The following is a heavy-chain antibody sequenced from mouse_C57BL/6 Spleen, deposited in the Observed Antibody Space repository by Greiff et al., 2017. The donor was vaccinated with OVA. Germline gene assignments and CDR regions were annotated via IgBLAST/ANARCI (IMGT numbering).Heavy chain of an antibody. CDR3: ARAVYDGYYLYAMDY. CDR1: GYAFSSSW. CDR2: IYPGDGDT. Sequence: QVQLQQSGPELVKPGASVKISCKASGYAFSSSWMNWVKQRPGKGLEWIGRIYPGDGDTNYNGKFKGKATLTADKSSSTASMQLRSLTSEDSAVYFCARAVYDGYYLYAMDYWGQGTSVTVSS. V-gene: IGHV1-82*01. D-gene: IGHD2-3*01. J-gene: IGHJ4*01.